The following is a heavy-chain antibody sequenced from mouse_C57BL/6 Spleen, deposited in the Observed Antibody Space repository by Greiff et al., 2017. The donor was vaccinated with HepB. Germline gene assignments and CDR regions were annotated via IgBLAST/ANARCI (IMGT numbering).Heavy chain of an antibody. J-gene: IGHJ2*01. CDR2: IRNKANNHAT. D-gene: IGHD4-1*01. CDR3: TRIRWDGGFDY. CDR1: GFTFSDAW. Sequence: EVKLVESGGGLVQPGGSMKLSCAASGFTFSDAWMDWVRQSPEKGLEWVAEIRNKANNHATYYAESVKGRFTISRDDSKSSVYLQMNSLRAEDTGIYYCTRIRWDGGFDYWGQGTTLTVSS. V-gene: IGHV6-6*01.